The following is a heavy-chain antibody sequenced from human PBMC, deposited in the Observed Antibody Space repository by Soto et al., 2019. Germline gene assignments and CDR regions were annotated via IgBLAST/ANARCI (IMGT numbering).Heavy chain of an antibody. CDR2: INAGNGNT. Sequence: QVQLVQSGAEVKKPGASVKVSCKASGYTFTSYAMHWVRQAPGQRLEWMGWINAGNGNTKYSQKFQGRVTITRDTXXSTAYRELSSLRSEDTAVYYCARAHVVVVPAAMSGWGQGTLVTVSS. V-gene: IGHV1-3*01. CDR1: GYTFTSYA. J-gene: IGHJ4*02. CDR3: ARAHVVVVPAAMSG. D-gene: IGHD2-2*01.